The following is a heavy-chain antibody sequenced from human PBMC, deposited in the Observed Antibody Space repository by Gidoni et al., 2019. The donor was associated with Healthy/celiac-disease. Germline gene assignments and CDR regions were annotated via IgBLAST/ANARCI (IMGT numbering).Heavy chain of an antibody. CDR3: AKDTRENGYGPFWGFDY. D-gene: IGHD5-12*01. CDR1: AFPFSRYA. Sequence: EVQLLESGGGLVQPGGSLRLSCAASAFPFSRYAMSWVRQAPGKGLEWVSAISGSGGSTYYADSVKGRFTISRDNSKNTLYLQMNSLRAEDTAVYYCAKDTRENGYGPFWGFDYWGQGTLVTVSS. J-gene: IGHJ4*02. CDR2: ISGSGGST. V-gene: IGHV3-23*01.